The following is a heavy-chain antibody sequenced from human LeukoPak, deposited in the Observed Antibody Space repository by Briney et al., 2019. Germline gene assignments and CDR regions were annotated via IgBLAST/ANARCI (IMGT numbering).Heavy chain of an antibody. V-gene: IGHV4-59*01. Sequence: SETLSLTCTVSGGSISSYYWSWIRQPPGKGLEWIGYIYYSGSTNYNPSLKSRVTISVDTSKNQFSLKLSSVTAADTAVYYCARDQLLWFGELLYYYYGMDVWGQETTVTVSS. J-gene: IGHJ6*02. CDR2: IYYSGST. D-gene: IGHD3-10*01. CDR3: ARDQLLWFGELLYYYYGMDV. CDR1: GGSISSYY.